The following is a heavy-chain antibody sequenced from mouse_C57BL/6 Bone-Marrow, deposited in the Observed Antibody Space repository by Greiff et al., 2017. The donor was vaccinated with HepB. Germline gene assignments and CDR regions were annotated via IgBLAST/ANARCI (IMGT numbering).Heavy chain of an antibody. Sequence: QVQLKQPGTELVKPGASVKLSCKASGYTFTSYWMHWVKQRPGQGLEWIGNINPSNGGTNYNEKFKSKATLTVDKSSSTAYMQLSSLTSEDSAVYYCARWAIYYYGSSYGCYFDYWGQGTTLTVSS. D-gene: IGHD1-1*01. CDR1: GYTFTSYW. V-gene: IGHV1-53*01. J-gene: IGHJ2*01. CDR2: INPSNGGT. CDR3: ARWAIYYYGSSYGCYFDY.